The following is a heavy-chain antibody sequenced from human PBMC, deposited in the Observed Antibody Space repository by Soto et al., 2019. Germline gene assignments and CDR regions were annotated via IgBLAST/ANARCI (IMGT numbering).Heavy chain of an antibody. CDR2: ISAYNGNT. V-gene: IGHV1-18*01. CDR3: ARDLGYSSGWYKGGASYYFDY. CDR1: GYTFTSYG. D-gene: IGHD6-19*01. J-gene: IGHJ4*02. Sequence: SVKVSCKASGYTFTSYGISWVRQAPGQGLEWMGWISAYNGNTNYAQKLQGRVTMTTDTSTSTAYMELRSLRSDDTAVYYCARDLGYSSGWYKGGASYYFDYWGQGTLVTVSS.